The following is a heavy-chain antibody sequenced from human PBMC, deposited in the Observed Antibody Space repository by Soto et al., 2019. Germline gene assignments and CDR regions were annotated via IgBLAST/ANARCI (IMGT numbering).Heavy chain of an antibody. CDR3: ARRGATTFDY. Sequence: GGSLRLSCVASGFTFSSYWMSWVRQAPGKGLEWVANIKEGGSEKDYVDSVKGRFTISRDNGKNSLCLQMNSLRVEDTAVYYCARRGATTFDYWGQGTLVTVSS. D-gene: IGHD1-26*01. J-gene: IGHJ4*02. V-gene: IGHV3-7*05. CDR1: GFTFSSYW. CDR2: IKEGGSEK.